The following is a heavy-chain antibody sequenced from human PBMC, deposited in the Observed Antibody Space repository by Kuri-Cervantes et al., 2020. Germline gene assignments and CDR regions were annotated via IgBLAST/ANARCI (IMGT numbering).Heavy chain of an antibody. Sequence: ASVKVSCKASGYTFTGHYMHWVRQAPGQGPEWMGWITPNSGATNYAQKLQGRVTVTRDTSISTTYMDLNRLTSDDTAVYYCARDRAARPPSPETIDYFMDVWGKGTTVTVSS. D-gene: IGHD4-11*01. CDR2: ITPNSGAT. J-gene: IGHJ6*03. V-gene: IGHV1-2*02. CDR1: GYTFTGHY. CDR3: ARDRAARPPSPETIDYFMDV.